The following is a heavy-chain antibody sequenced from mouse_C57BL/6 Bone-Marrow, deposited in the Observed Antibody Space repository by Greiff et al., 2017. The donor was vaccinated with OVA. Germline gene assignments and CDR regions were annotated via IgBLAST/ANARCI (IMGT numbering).Heavy chain of an antibody. CDR1: GYTFTNYW. V-gene: IGHV1-63*01. CDR2: IYPGGGYT. D-gene: IGHD1-1*01. J-gene: IGHJ2*01. Sequence: QVQLQQSGAELVRPGPSVKMSCKASGYTFTNYWIGWAKQRPGHGLEWIGDIYPGGGYTNYNEKFKGKATLTADKSSSTAYMQFSSLTSEDSAIYYCARLYYGSLYYFDYWGQGTTLTVSS. CDR3: ARLYYGSLYYFDY.